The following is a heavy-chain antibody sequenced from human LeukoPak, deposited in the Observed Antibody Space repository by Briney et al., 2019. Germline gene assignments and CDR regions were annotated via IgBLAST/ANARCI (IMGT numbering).Heavy chain of an antibody. CDR3: ARVRAGHYFDY. CDR2: ISSSSSTI. V-gene: IGHV3-48*01. J-gene: IGHJ4*02. Sequence: GGSLRLSCAASGFTFSSYDMNWVRRAPGKGLEWVSYISSSSSTIYYADSVKGRFTISRDNAKNSLYLQMNSLRAEDTAVYYCARVRAGHYFDYWGQGTLVTVSS. D-gene: IGHD6-19*01. CDR1: GFTFSSYD.